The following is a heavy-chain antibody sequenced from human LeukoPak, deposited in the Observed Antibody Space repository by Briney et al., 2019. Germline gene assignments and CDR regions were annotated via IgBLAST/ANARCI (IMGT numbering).Heavy chain of an antibody. Sequence: GGSLRLSCAASGFTFSSYEMNWVRQAPGKGLEWVSYISSSGCTIYYADSVKGRFTISRDNAKNSLYLQMNSLRAEDTAVYYCARVLFYYGSGRDTDAFDIWGQGTMVTVSS. D-gene: IGHD3-10*01. CDR1: GFTFSSYE. CDR3: ARVLFYYGSGRDTDAFDI. CDR2: ISSSGCTI. V-gene: IGHV3-48*03. J-gene: IGHJ3*02.